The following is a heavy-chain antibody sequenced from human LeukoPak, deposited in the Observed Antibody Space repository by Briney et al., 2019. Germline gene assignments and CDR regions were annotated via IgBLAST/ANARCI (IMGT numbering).Heavy chain of an antibody. CDR2: ISSSGSTI. D-gene: IGHD6-19*01. CDR1: GFTFSSYE. J-gene: IGHJ4*02. Sequence: GGSLRLSCAASGFTFSSYEMNWVRQAPGKGLEWVSYISSSGSTIYYADPVKGRFTISRDNAKNSLYLQMNSLRAEDTAVYYCARSVQWLPYWGQGTLVTVSS. V-gene: IGHV3-48*03. CDR3: ARSVQWLPY.